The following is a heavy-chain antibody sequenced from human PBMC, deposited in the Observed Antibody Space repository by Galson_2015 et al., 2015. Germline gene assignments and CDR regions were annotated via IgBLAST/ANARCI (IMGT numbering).Heavy chain of an antibody. CDR1: GFTFSSYG. D-gene: IGHD2-15*01. V-gene: IGHV3-30*18. Sequence: SLRLSCAASGFTFSSYGMHWVRQAPGKGLEWVAVISYDGSNKYYADSVKGRFTISRDNSKNTLYLQMNSLRAEDTAVYYCAKEGVYCSGGSCSHNWFDPWGQGTLVTVSS. CDR2: ISYDGSNK. J-gene: IGHJ5*02. CDR3: AKEGVYCSGGSCSHNWFDP.